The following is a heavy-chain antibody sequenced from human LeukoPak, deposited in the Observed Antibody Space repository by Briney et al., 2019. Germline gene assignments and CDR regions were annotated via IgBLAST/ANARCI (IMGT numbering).Heavy chain of an antibody. D-gene: IGHD4-17*01. V-gene: IGHV1-18*01. J-gene: IGHJ5*02. CDR1: GYTFTSYG. Sequence: ASVKVSCKASGYTFTSYGISWVRQAPGQGLEWMGWISAYNGNTNYARKLQGRVTMTTDTSTSTAYMELRSLRSDDTAVYYCARSPMTTVTTSWFDPWGQGTLVTVSS. CDR3: ARSPMTTVTTSWFDP. CDR2: ISAYNGNT.